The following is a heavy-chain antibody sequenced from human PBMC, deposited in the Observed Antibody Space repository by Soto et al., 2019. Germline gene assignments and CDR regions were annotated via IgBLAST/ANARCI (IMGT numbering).Heavy chain of an antibody. CDR2: ISSSGGST. V-gene: IGHV3-23*01. CDR1: GFTFSSYV. Sequence: EVQLLESGGGLVQPGGSLRLSCAASGFTFSSYVMSWVRQAPGKGLEWVSAISSSGGSTYYADSVKGRFTISRDNSKNTLYLQINSLRAEDTAVYYCAKSIWGIVGATYWYFDLWGRGTLVTVSS. CDR3: AKSIWGIVGATYWYFDL. D-gene: IGHD1-26*01. J-gene: IGHJ2*01.